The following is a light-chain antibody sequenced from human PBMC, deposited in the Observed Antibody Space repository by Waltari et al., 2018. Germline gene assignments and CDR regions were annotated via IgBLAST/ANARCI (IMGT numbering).Light chain of an antibody. CDR3: QQSYTSPRT. CDR2: GAS. Sequence: DIQMTQSPSSLSASVGDRVTITCRASQSISYFLNWYHQRPGKAPRRLIHGASTLQGGVPSRFSGGGSGTGFSLTISSLQPEDLGTYYCQQSYTSPRTFGQGTKVEIK. CDR1: QSISYF. J-gene: IGKJ1*01. V-gene: IGKV1-39*01.